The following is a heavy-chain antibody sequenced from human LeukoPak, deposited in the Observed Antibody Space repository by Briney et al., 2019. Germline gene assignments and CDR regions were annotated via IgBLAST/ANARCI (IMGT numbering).Heavy chain of an antibody. D-gene: IGHD3-9*01. CDR1: GGSFSGYY. V-gene: IGHV4-34*01. CDR3: ARSHDILTGYPSLWY. CDR2: INHSGST. Sequence: SETLSLTCAVYGGSFSGYYWSWIRQPPGKGLEWIGEINHSGSTNYNPSLKSRVTISVDTSKNQFSLKLSSVTAADTAVYYCARSHDILTGYPSLWYWGQGTLVTVSS. J-gene: IGHJ4*02.